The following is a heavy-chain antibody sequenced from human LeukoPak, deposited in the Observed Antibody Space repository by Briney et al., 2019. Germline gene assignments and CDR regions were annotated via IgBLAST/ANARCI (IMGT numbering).Heavy chain of an antibody. J-gene: IGHJ4*02. CDR1: GGSISSGSYY. D-gene: IGHD3-22*01. CDR2: IYASGST. Sequence: SQTLSLTCTVPGGSISSGSYYWSWIRQPAGKGLEWIGRIYASGSTNYNPSLKSRVTISVDTSKNQFSLKLSSVTAADTAVYYCARDSPYDSSGYYYHYWGQGTLVTVSS. V-gene: IGHV4-61*02. CDR3: ARDSPYDSSGYYYHY.